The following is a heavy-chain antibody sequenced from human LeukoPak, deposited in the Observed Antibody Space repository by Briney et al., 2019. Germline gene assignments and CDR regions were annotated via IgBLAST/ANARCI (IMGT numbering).Heavy chain of an antibody. CDR3: ARGGPLYRPYFDY. CDR2: INHSGST. CDR1: GGSFSGYY. D-gene: IGHD1-26*01. V-gene: IGHV4-34*01. Sequence: SETLSVTCAVYGGSFSGYYWSWIRQPPGKGLEWIGEINHSGSTNYNPSLKSRVTISVDTSKNQFSLKLSSVTAADTAVYYCARGGPLYRPYFDYWGQGTLVTVSS. J-gene: IGHJ4*02.